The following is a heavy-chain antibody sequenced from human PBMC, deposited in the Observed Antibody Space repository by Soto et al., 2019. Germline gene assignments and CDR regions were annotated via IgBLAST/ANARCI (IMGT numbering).Heavy chain of an antibody. V-gene: IGHV3-15*07. D-gene: IGHD3-22*01. Sequence: EVQLVESGGGLVKPGGSLRLSCAASGFTFSNAWMNWVRQAPGKGLEWVGSIKSKNDGGTTDYAAPVKGRFTISKDDSKNTLYLQMNSLKTEDTAVYYCFSTYFHESSGYYSSQRAEWFQHWGQGTPVTVSS. CDR1: GFTFSNAW. J-gene: IGHJ1*01. CDR2: IKSKNDGGTT. CDR3: FSTYFHESSGYYSSQRAEWFQH.